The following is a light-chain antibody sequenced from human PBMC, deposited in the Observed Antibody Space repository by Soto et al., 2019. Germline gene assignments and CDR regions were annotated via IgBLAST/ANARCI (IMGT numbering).Light chain of an antibody. CDR1: SSDVGGYNY. CDR3: SSYAGSPLYV. J-gene: IGLJ1*01. Sequence: SAVPQPRSASISPGPTVTITCIRSSSDVGGYNYVSWYQQHPGKAPKLMIYEVSKRPSGVPDRFSGSKSGNTASLTVSGPQAEDEADYYCSSYAGSPLYVFGTGTKVTVL. CDR2: EVS. V-gene: IGLV2-8*02.